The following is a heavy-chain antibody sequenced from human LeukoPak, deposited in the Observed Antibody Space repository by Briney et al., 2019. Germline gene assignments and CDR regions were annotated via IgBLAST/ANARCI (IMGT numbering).Heavy chain of an antibody. CDR2: IYSGGST. Sequence: GGSLRLSCAASGFTVSSNYMSWVRQAPGKGLEWVSVIYSGGSTYYAGSVKGRFTISRDNSKNTLYLQMNSLRAEDTAAYYCAREHSIAAAGTGTRYYYGMDVWGQGTTVTVSS. V-gene: IGHV3-53*01. CDR3: AREHSIAAAGTGTRYYYGMDV. D-gene: IGHD6-13*01. J-gene: IGHJ6*02. CDR1: GFTVSSNY.